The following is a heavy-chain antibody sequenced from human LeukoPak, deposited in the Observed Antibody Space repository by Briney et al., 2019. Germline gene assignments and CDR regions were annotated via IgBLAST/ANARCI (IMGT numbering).Heavy chain of an antibody. J-gene: IGHJ4*02. V-gene: IGHV3-23*01. CDR1: GFTFSGYA. Sequence: GGSLSLSWAASGFTFSGYAMSWFGKAQGKGPEWVSAISGISSSTYYSKYVKCRFTISIGNDNNALYLRMNSLRAEDTVVYYCAKDIAVDYWGQGTLVTVSS. CDR3: AKDIAVDY. D-gene: IGHD6-13*01. CDR2: ISGISSST.